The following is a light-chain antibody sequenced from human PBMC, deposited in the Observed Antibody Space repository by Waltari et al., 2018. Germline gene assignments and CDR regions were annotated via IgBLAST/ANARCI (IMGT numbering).Light chain of an antibody. CDR2: AAS. CDR3: LHYKTYPYT. V-gene: IGKV1-17*03. J-gene: IGKJ2*01. CDR1: QVISNY. Sequence: DIQMTQSPSAMSESVGDRVTITCRASQVISNYLTWFQQKPGKVPQRLIYAASNLQSGVPSRFCGSGSGTEFTLTISSLQPEDFATYYCLHYKTYPYTFGQGTKLEIK.